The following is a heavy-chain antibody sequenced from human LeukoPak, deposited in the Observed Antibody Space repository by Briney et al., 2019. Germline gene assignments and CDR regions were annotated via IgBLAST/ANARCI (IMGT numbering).Heavy chain of an antibody. CDR1: GFTFSSYS. J-gene: IGHJ4*02. CDR2: TSNDGSNK. Sequence: GGSLRLSCAASGFTFSSYSMNWVRQAPGKGLECVAVTSNDGSNKSYADSVKGRFTISRDNSKNTLYLQMNSLRAEDTAVYYCAREWHTGLIAYWGQGTLVSVSS. V-gene: IGHV3-30*03. D-gene: IGHD3-16*02. CDR3: AREWHTGLIAY.